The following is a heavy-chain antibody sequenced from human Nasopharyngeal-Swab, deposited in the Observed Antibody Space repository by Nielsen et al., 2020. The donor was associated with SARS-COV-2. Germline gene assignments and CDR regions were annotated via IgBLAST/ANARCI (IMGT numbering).Heavy chain of an antibody. V-gene: IGHV3-48*03. J-gene: IGHJ5*02. CDR2: ISSSGSTI. Sequence: GESLKISCAASGFTFSSYEMNWVRQAPGKGLEWVSYISSSGSTIYYADSVKGRFTISRDNAKNSLYLQMNSLRAEDTAVYYCARKGLYDSSGYPFDPWGQGTLATVSS. CDR3: ARKGLYDSSGYPFDP. D-gene: IGHD3-22*01. CDR1: GFTFSSYE.